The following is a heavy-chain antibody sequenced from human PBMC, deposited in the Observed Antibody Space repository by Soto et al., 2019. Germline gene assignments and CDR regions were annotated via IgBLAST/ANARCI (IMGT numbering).Heavy chain of an antibody. J-gene: IGHJ6*02. D-gene: IGHD3-3*01. V-gene: IGHV4-61*01. CDR2: KPYTESP. CDR1: GGSVSSGSYH. Sequence: PSETLSLTCSVSGGSVSSGSYHWSWIRQPPGKGLEWIGFKPYTESPNFNPSLNNRVIISVDTSKNQFSLKLSSVTAADTAVYYCARSYPNTIFGVVPSRGLDVWGQGTTVTVSS. CDR3: ARSYPNTIFGVVPSRGLDV.